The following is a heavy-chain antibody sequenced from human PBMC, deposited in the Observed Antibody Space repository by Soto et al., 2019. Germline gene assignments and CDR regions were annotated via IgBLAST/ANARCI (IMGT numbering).Heavy chain of an antibody. CDR3: AKAFVLLWFGDDSDYYYMDV. V-gene: IGHV3-23*01. Sequence: GGSLRLSCAASGFTFSSYAMSWVRQAPGKGLEWVSAISGSGGSTYYADSVKGRFTISRDNSKNTLYLKMNSLRAEDTAVYYCAKAFVLLWFGDDSDYYYMDVWGKGTTVTVSS. CDR1: GFTFSSYA. CDR2: ISGSGGST. D-gene: IGHD3-10*01. J-gene: IGHJ6*03.